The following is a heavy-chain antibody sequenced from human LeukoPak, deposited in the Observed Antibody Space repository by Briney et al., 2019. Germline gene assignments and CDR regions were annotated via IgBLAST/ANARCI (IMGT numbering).Heavy chain of an antibody. J-gene: IGHJ4*02. Sequence: ASVKVSCKASGYTFTGHYIHWVRQAPGQGLEWMGWINPNSGGTNYAQKFQGRVTMTRDTSISTAYMELSRLTSDDTAVYYCARDWGDIVATYQLYYFDYWGQGTLVTVSS. D-gene: IGHD5-12*01. CDR2: INPNSGGT. CDR1: GYTFTGHY. CDR3: ARDWGDIVATYQLYYFDY. V-gene: IGHV1-2*02.